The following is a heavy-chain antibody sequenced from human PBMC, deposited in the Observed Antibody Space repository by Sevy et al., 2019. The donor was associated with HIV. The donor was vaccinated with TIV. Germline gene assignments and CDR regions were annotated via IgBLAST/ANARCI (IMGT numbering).Heavy chain of an antibody. CDR1: GFSISNNY. D-gene: IGHD2-15*01. CDR3: AGGYCGGGSCTAFDP. V-gene: IGHV3-53*01. J-gene: IGHJ5*02. CDR2: MYSGGSP. Sequence: GGSLRLSCAASGFSISNNYTAWVRQAPGKGLEWVSVMYSGGSPYYADSVKGRFALSRDMSKNTVYLQMNSLRAEDTAGYYCAGGYCGGGSCTAFDPWGQGTLVTVSS.